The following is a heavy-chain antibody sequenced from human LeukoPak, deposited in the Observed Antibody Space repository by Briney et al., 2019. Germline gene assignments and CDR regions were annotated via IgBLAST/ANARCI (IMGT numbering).Heavy chain of an antibody. Sequence: SETLSLTCTVSGGSISSYYWSWIRQPAGKGLEWIGRIYTSGSTNYNPSLKSRVTISVDTSKNQFSLKLSSVTAADTAVYYCASLSAMVTKTLNWFDPWGQGTLVTVSS. V-gene: IGHV4-4*07. J-gene: IGHJ5*02. CDR3: ASLSAMVTKTLNWFDP. CDR1: GGSISSYY. CDR2: IYTSGST. D-gene: IGHD5-18*01.